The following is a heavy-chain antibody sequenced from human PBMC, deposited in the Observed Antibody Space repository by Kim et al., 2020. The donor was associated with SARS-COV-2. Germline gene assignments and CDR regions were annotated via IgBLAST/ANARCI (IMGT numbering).Heavy chain of an antibody. D-gene: IGHD3-10*01. CDR3: AKDPPLRGNY. J-gene: IGHJ4*02. Sequence: TYYADPVKGRFTISRDNSKNTLYLQMNSLRAEDTAVYYCAKDPPLRGNYWGQGTLVTVSS. CDR2: T. V-gene: IGHV3-23*01.